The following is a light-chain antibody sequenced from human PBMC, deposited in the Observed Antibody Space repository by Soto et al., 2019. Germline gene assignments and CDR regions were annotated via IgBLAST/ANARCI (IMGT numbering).Light chain of an antibody. CDR2: EVN. V-gene: IGLV2-8*01. CDR3: SSYAGSNNRVV. CDR1: SSDVGGYND. J-gene: IGLJ2*01. Sequence: QSALTQPPSASGSPGQSVTISCTGTSSDVGGYNDVSWYQQHPGKAPKLMIYEVNRRPSGVPNRFSGSKSGNTASLTVSGLQAGDEADYYCSSYAGSNNRVVFGGGTKVTVL.